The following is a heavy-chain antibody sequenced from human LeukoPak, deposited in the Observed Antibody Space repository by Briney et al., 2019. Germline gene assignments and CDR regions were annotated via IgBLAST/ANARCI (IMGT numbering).Heavy chain of an antibody. CDR2: ISSSGSAI. CDR1: GFTFSDYH. Sequence: GGSLRLSCAASGFTFSDYHMNWIRQAPGKGLEWVSHISSSGSAIYYTDSVKGRFTISRDNAKNSLYLQMNSLRAEDTAVYYCARDAYYDFWSVSPGAPGVWGQGTLVTVSS. CDR3: ARDAYYDFWSVSPGAPGV. V-gene: IGHV3-11*04. D-gene: IGHD3-3*01. J-gene: IGHJ4*02.